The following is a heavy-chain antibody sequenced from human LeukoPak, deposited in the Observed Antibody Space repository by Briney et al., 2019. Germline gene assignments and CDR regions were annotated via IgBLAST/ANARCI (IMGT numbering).Heavy chain of an antibody. Sequence: PGRSLRLSCAASGFTFRSYGMHWVRQAPGKGLEWVAVIWYDGSNKYYADSVKGRFTISGDNSKNTLYLQMNSLRAEDTAVYYCAKKDSYGYYYFDYWGQGTLVTVSS. J-gene: IGHJ4*02. D-gene: IGHD5-18*01. CDR2: IWYDGSNK. V-gene: IGHV3-33*06. CDR3: AKKDSYGYYYFDY. CDR1: GFTFRSYG.